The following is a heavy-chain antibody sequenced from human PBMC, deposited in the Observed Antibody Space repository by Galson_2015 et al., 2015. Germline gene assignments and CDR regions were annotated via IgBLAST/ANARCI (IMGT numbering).Heavy chain of an antibody. CDR1: GCAFSGYF. CDR2: INPNSGNT. CDR3: VRGRQHLDY. V-gene: IGHV1-2*06. D-gene: IGHD6-13*01. Sequence: SVKVSCKASGCAFSGYFIHWVRQAPGQGLEWMGRINPNSGNTNSTQKFQGRVALTRDTSITTVYMELSSLRSDDTAVYYCVRGRQHLDYWGQGTLVTVSS. J-gene: IGHJ4*02.